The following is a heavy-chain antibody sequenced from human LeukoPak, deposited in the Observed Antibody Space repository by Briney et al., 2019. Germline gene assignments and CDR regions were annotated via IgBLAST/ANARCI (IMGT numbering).Heavy chain of an antibody. CDR3: ARRSPYSTGWSSYFDY. V-gene: IGHV4-39*07. D-gene: IGHD6-19*01. CDR2: IDYSGTT. J-gene: IGHJ4*02. Sequence: PSETLSLTCTVAGNSISSRNQYWSWIRQPPGKGLEWIATIDYSGTTYYNPSLTSRVTILVDTSKKQFSLKLSSVTAADSAVYYCARRSPYSTGWSSYFDYWGQGALVTVSS. CDR1: GNSISSRNQY.